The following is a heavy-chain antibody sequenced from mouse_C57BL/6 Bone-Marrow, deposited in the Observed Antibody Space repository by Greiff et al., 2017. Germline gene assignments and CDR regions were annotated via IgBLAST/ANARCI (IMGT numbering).Heavy chain of an antibody. CDR1: GFNIKNTY. J-gene: IGHJ1*03. V-gene: IGHV14-3*01. D-gene: IGHD1-1*01. CDR2: IDPANGNT. Sequence: VQLKESVAELVRPGASVKLSCTASGFNIKNTYMHWVKQRPEQGLEWIGRIDPANGNTKYAPKFQGKATITADTSSNTAYLQLSSLTSEDTAIYYCARSRDYYGSSSHWYCDVWGTGTTVTVSS. CDR3: ARSRDYYGSSSHWYCDV.